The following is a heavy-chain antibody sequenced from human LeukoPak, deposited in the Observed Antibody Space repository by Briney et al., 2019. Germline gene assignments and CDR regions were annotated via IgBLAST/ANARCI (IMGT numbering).Heavy chain of an antibody. CDR1: GFTFSGAW. V-gene: IGHV3-15*01. CDR2: IKSKADGATI. J-gene: IGHJ4*02. Sequence: GGSLRLSCAASGFTFSGAWMTWVRQAPGKGPEWVGRIKSKADGATIDYAAPVKGRFTISRDDSENTLYLQMNSLKTEDTAVYYCTADVPGVGYGELDYWGQGTLVTVSS. CDR3: TADVPGVGYGELDY. D-gene: IGHD4-17*01.